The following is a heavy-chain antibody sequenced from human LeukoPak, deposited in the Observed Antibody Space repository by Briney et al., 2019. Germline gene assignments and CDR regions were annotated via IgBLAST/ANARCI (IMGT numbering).Heavy chain of an antibody. CDR1: GGSFSGYY. Sequence: KSSETLSLTCAVYGGSFSGYYWSWIRQPPGKGLEWIGEINHSGSTNYNPSLKSRVTISVDTSKNQFSLKLSSVTAADTAVYYCARGRTYYYDSSGYYRNWFDPWGQGTLVTVSS. CDR2: INHSGST. D-gene: IGHD3-22*01. V-gene: IGHV4-34*01. J-gene: IGHJ5*02. CDR3: ARGRTYYYDSSGYYRNWFDP.